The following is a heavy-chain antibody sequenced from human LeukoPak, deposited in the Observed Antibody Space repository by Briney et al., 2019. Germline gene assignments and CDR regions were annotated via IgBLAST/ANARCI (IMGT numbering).Heavy chain of an antibody. CDR3: AKLGHTSGYYARHSDY. CDR2: ISRDGGDT. D-gene: IGHD3-22*01. V-gene: IGHV3-23*01. CDR1: GFTFNNYG. J-gene: IGHJ4*02. Sequence: GGSLRLSCAASGFTFNNYGMSWVRQAPGRGLEWVSAISRDGGDTFYADSVKGRFTISRDNSKNTVYLQMNSLRAEDTAPYYCAKLGHTSGYYARHSDYWGQGTLVTVSS.